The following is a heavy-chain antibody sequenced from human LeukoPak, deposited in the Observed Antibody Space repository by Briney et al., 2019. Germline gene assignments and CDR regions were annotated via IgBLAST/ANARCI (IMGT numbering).Heavy chain of an antibody. CDR3: ARDEGYFQH. CDR1: GFTFSSYG. Sequence: GGSLRLSCAASGFTFSSYGMHWVRQAPGKGLEWVAVISYDGSNKYYADSVKGRFTISRDNSKNTLYLQMNSLRAEDTAVYYCARDEGYFQHWGQGTLVTVSS. V-gene: IGHV3-30*03. J-gene: IGHJ1*01. CDR2: ISYDGSNK.